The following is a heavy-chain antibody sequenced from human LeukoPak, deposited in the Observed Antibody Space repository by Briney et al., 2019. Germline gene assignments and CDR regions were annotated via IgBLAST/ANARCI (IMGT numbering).Heavy chain of an antibody. Sequence: PSETLSLTCTVSGGSISSYYWSWIRQPPGKGLEWIGYIYYSGSTNYNPSLKSRVTISVDTSKNQFSLKLSSVTAADTAVYYCARRKGPSVFDYWGQGTLVTVSS. D-gene: IGHD2/OR15-2a*01. V-gene: IGHV4-59*08. CDR2: IYYSGST. CDR1: GGSISSYY. CDR3: ARRKGPSVFDY. J-gene: IGHJ4*02.